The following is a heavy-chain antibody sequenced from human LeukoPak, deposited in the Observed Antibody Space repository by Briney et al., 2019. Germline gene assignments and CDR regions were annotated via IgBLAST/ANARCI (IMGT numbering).Heavy chain of an antibody. J-gene: IGHJ6*03. V-gene: IGHV3-48*04. CDR2: ISDRSSTI. CDR1: GFTFTEYS. Sequence: GESLRLTCAASGFTFTEYSIIWVRQAPGKGLEWVSFISDISDRSSTIHYADSVKGRFTISRDNAERSVYLQMNSLRADDTAVYYCARVRGPTLKTCYMDVWGTGTTVTVSS. D-gene: IGHD3-10*01. CDR3: ARVRGPTLKTCYMDV.